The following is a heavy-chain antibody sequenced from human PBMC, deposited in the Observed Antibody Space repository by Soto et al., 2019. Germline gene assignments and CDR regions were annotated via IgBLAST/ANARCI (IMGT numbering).Heavy chain of an antibody. V-gene: IGHV3-33*08. CDR1: GFTFSSYG. Sequence: QVQLVESGGGVVQPGRSLRLYCAASGFTFSSYGMHWVRQAPGKGLEWVAVIWFDGSNKYYADSVKGRFTISRDNSKNTLYLRMNSLRAEDTAVYYCAREEMATYYFHYWGQGTLVTVSS. CDR3: AREEMATYYFHY. J-gene: IGHJ4*02. CDR2: IWFDGSNK.